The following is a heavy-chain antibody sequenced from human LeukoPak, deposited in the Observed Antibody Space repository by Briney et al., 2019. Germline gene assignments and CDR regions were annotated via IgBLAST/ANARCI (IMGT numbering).Heavy chain of an antibody. D-gene: IGHD2-2*01. CDR2: INPNSGGT. CDR3: AREGLVPAAPYNWFDP. Sequence: ASVKVSCKASGYTFTGYYMHWVRQAPGQGLEWMGWINPNSGGTNYAQKFQGRVTMTRDTSISTAYMELSRLRSDDTAVYYCAREGLVPAAPYNWFDPWGQGTLVTVSS. CDR1: GYTFTGYY. V-gene: IGHV1-2*02. J-gene: IGHJ5*02.